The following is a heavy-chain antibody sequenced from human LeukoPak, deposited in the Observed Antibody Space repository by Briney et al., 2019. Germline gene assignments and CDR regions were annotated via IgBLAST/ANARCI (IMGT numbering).Heavy chain of an antibody. D-gene: IGHD6-19*01. CDR1: GGSISSSSYY. CDR3: ARHPNSGFDH. J-gene: IGHJ4*02. Sequence: NPSETLSLTCTVSGGSISSSSYYWGWIRQPPGKGLEWIGSMYYSGSTYYNPSLRSRVTISVDTSKNQFSLKLSSVSAADTAVYYCARHPNSGFDHWGQGTLVTVSS. V-gene: IGHV4-39*01. CDR2: MYYSGST.